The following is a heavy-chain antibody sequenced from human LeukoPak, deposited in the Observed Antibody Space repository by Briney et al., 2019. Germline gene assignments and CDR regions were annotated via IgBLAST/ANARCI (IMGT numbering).Heavy chain of an antibody. D-gene: IGHD4-23*01. CDR2: IIPIFGTA. Sequence: SVKVSCKASGGTFSSYAISWVRQAPGQGLEWMGGIIPIFGTANYAQKLQFRVTMTTDTSTSTAYMELRSLRSDDTAVYYCARDKAVTTEVTQHFQHWGQGTLVTVSS. V-gene: IGHV1-69*05. CDR1: GGTFSSYA. CDR3: ARDKAVTTEVTQHFQH. J-gene: IGHJ1*01.